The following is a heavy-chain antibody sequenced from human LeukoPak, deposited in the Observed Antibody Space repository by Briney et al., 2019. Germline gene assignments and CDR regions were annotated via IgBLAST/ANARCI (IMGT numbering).Heavy chain of an antibody. V-gene: IGHV3-33*01. D-gene: IGHD4-17*01. J-gene: IGHJ4*02. CDR3: ALHPSAVTTTFDY. Sequence: PGGSLRLSCAASGFTFSSYGMHWVRQAPGKGLEWVAVIWYDGSNKYYADSVKGRFTISRDNSKNTLYLQMNSLRAEDTAVYYCALHPSAVTTTFDYWGQGTLVTVSS. CDR1: GFTFSSYG. CDR2: IWYDGSNK.